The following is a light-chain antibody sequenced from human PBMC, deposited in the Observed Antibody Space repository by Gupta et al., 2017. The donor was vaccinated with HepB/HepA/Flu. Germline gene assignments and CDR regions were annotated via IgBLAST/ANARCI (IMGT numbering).Light chain of an antibody. CDR3: QQDNNWPRT. Sequence: IVMTQSPATLSVSPGERATLSCRASQSVSSNLAWYQQKPGQAPRLLIYGASTRATGIPARFSGSGSGTEFTLTISSLQSEDFAIYYCQQDNNWPRTFGQGTKVEMK. J-gene: IGKJ1*01. CDR1: QSVSSN. V-gene: IGKV3-15*01. CDR2: GAS.